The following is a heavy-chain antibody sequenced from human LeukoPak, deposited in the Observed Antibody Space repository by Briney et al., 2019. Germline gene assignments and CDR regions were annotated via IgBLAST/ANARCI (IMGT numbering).Heavy chain of an antibody. Sequence: KPSETLSLTCTVSGGSISSYYWRWIRQPPGKGLEWIGYIYYSGSTNYNPSLKSRVTISVDTSKNQFSLKLSSVTAADTAVYYCAREGISGSYGYWGQGTLVTVSS. D-gene: IGHD1-26*01. CDR3: AREGISGSYGY. CDR2: IYYSGST. CDR1: GGSISSYY. V-gene: IGHV4-59*01. J-gene: IGHJ4*02.